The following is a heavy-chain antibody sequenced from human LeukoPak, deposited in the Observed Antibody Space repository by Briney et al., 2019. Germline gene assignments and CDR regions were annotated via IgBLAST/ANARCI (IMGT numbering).Heavy chain of an antibody. CDR1: GGSISSYH. Sequence: SETLSLTCTVSGGSISSYHWSWIRQPPGKGLEWIGYIYYSGSTNYNPSLKSRVTISVDTSKNQFSLKLSSVTAADTAVYYCVRGLLDDYTHPAAFDIWGQGTMVTVSS. J-gene: IGHJ3*02. CDR3: VRGLLDDYTHPAAFDI. CDR2: IYYSGST. D-gene: IGHD5-24*01. V-gene: IGHV4-59*01.